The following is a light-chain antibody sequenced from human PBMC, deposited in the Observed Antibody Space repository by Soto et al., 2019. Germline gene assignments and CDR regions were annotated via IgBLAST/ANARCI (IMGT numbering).Light chain of an antibody. CDR1: QDITNY. CDR2: GAS. J-gene: IGKJ4*01. Sequence: DIPMTQSPSSLSASVGDRVTITCQASQDITNYLNWYQQKPGKAPKLLIYGASTLETGVPSRFSGSGSGTDFTFTISSLQPEDIATYYCQQYDNLPLTFGGGTKVESK. V-gene: IGKV1-33*01. CDR3: QQYDNLPLT.